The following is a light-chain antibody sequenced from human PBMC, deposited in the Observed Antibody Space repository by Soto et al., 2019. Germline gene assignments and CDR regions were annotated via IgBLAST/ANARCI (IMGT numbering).Light chain of an antibody. CDR2: AAS. Sequence: EIVMTQSTATLSVSPGERATLSCRASQSVSTNLAWYQQKPGQAPRLLNYAASVRATGIPARFSGSGSETEFTLTISSLQSEDVAVYYWRQYDARPPNLSFGGGTKVEIK. CDR3: RQYDARPPNLS. CDR1: QSVSTN. J-gene: IGKJ4*01. V-gene: IGKV3-15*01.